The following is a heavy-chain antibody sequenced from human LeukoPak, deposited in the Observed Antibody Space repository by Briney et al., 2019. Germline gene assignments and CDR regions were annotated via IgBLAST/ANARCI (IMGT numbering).Heavy chain of an antibody. V-gene: IGHV1-46*03. CDR1: AYTFTSYY. Sequence: ASVKVSCKASAYTFTSYYMHWVRQAPGQGLEWVGIINPSGGSTSYAQKFQGRVTMTRDTSTSTVYMELSSLRSEDTAVYYCTTYYDFWSGKNWFDPWGQGTLVTVSS. CDR2: INPSGGST. J-gene: IGHJ5*02. CDR3: TTYYDFWSGKNWFDP. D-gene: IGHD3-3*01.